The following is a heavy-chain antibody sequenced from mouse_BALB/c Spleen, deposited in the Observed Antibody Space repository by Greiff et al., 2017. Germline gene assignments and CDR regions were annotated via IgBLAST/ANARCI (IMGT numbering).Heavy chain of an antibody. CDR1: GFSLTSYG. J-gene: IGHJ4*01. Sequence: QVQLKQSGPGLVQPSQSLSITCTVSGFSLTSYGVHWVRQSPGKGLEWLGVIWSGGSTYYNAAFISRLSISKDNSKSQVFFKMNSLQADDTAIYYCARKWGMGYGNYVDYWGQGTSVTVSS. CDR3: ARKWGMGYGNYVDY. V-gene: IGHV2-4-1*01. D-gene: IGHD2-1*01. CDR2: IWSGGST.